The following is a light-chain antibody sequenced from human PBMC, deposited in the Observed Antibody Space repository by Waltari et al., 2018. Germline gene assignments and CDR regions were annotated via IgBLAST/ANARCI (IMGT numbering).Light chain of an antibody. CDR2: RND. V-gene: IGLV1-44*01. CDR3: QSTDFSGTYVV. CDR1: SSNLGDNV. J-gene: IGLJ2*01. Sequence: QSVLSQPPSASGAPGQRVTMSCSGSSSNLGDNVVNWYLQIRGTAPKLLIYRNDLRPSGVPGRFSGSSSGTTVTLTIDGVQPDDEADYYCQSTDFSGTYVVFGGGTKLTVL.